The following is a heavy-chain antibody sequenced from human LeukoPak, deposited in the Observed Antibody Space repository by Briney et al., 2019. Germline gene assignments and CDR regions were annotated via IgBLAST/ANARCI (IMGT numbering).Heavy chain of an antibody. J-gene: IGHJ4*02. CDR2: INCDGSNK. CDR1: GFTFSTYA. V-gene: IGHV3-33*08. Sequence: GGSLRLSCAASGFTFSTYAMTWVRQAPGKGLEWVALINCDGSNKYYADSVKGRFAISRDNSKNTLYLQMNSLRAEDTAVYYCTNFDYWGQGTLVTVSS. CDR3: TNFDY.